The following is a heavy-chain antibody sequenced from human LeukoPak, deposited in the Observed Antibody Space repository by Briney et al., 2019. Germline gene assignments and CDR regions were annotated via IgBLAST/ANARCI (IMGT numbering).Heavy chain of an antibody. CDR1: GYTFTGYY. Sequence: ASVKVSCKASGYTFTGYYMHWVRQAPGQGLEWMGWINPNSGGTNYAQTFQGRVTMTRDTSISTAYMELSRLRSDDTAVYYCARDTEVIAILGSQGFDPWGQGTLVTVSS. J-gene: IGHJ5*02. V-gene: IGHV1-2*02. CDR2: INPNSGGT. D-gene: IGHD2-21*01. CDR3: ARDTEVIAILGSQGFDP.